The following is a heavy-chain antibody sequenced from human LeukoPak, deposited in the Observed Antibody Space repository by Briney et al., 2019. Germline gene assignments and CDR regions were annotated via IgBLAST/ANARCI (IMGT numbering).Heavy chain of an antibody. V-gene: IGHV4-59*01. J-gene: IGHJ6*03. Sequence: SETLSLTCTGSGGSISSYYWSGIRQPPGKGLEGSGYIYYSGSTNYNPSLKSRVTISVDTSKNQFSLKLSSVTAADTAVYYCARIASGSYYYMDVWGKGTTVTVSS. CDR2: IYYSGST. D-gene: IGHD1-26*01. CDR1: GGSISSYY. CDR3: ARIASGSYYYMDV.